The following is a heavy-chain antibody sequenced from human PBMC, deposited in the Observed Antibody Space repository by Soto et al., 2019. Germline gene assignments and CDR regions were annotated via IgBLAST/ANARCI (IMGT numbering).Heavy chain of an antibody. CDR3: AKASIVVVVAATPGWFDP. CDR1: GFTFSSYA. Sequence: GGSLRLSCAASGFTFSSYAMSWVRQAPGKGLEWVSAISGSGGSTYYADSVKGRFTISRDNSKNTLYLQMNSLRAEDTAVYYCAKASIVVVVAATPGWFDPWGQGTLVTVSS. CDR2: ISGSGGST. V-gene: IGHV3-23*01. J-gene: IGHJ5*02. D-gene: IGHD2-15*01.